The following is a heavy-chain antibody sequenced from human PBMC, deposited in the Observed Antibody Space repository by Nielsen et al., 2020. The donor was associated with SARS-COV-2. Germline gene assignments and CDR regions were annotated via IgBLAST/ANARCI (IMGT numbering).Heavy chain of an antibody. D-gene: IGHD6-13*01. V-gene: IGHV4-31*03. Sequence: SETLSLTCTVSGGSISSGGYYWSWIRQHPGKGLEWIGYIYYSGSTYYNPSLKSRVTISVDTSKNQFSLKLSSVTAADTAVYYCARDHLAAAGTDGFDPWGQGTLVTVSS. CDR3: ARDHLAAAGTDGFDP. J-gene: IGHJ5*02. CDR1: GGSISSGGYY. CDR2: IYYSGST.